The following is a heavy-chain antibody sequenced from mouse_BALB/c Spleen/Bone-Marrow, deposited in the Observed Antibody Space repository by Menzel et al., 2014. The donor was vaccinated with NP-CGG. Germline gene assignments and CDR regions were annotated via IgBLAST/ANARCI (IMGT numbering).Heavy chain of an antibody. CDR3: ARAAYYFDY. CDR1: GYSFTGYY. J-gene: IGHJ2*01. Sequence: VQLQQSGPELVKPGASVKVSCKASGYSFTGYYMHWVKQSHVKSLEWIGRTNPYNGATSYNQNFKDKASLTVDKSSSTAYMELHSLTSVDSAVYYRARAAYYFDYWGQGPTLTVSS. V-gene: IGHV1-26*01. CDR2: TNPYNGAT. D-gene: IGHD1-2*01.